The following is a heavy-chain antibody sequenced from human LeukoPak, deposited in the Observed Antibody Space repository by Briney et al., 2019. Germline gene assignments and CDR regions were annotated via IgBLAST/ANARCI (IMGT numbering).Heavy chain of an antibody. J-gene: IGHJ3*01. V-gene: IGHV3-23*01. CDR2: ISFNGRNT. CDR1: GFNFADSA. Sequence: HGGSLRLSCAPSGFNFADSAMSWVRQTPRRGLEWVSLISFNGRNTYYGDSVKGRFTISRDNSKDTVYLQMNSLRSEDTAIFYCARDIELSTWGPGTMVTVSS. CDR3: ARDIELST. D-gene: IGHD5-12*01.